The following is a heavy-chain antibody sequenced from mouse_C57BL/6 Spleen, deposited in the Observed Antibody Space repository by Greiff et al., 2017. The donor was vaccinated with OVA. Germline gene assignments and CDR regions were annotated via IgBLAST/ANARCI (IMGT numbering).Heavy chain of an antibody. Sequence: VMVVESGPGLVAPSQSLSITCTVSGFSLTSYGVRWVRQPPGKGLEWLGVLWGDGSTDYHSAFISRLRISKDNSKSQVFLKLNSLQTDDTATYYYAKIGRERAYYFDYWGQGTTLTVSS. CDR1: GFSLTSYG. CDR3: AKIGRERAYYFDY. CDR2: LWGDGST. V-gene: IGHV2-3*01. J-gene: IGHJ2*01. D-gene: IGHD4-1*01.